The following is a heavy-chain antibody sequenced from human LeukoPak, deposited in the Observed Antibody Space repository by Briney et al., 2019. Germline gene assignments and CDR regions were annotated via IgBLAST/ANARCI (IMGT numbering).Heavy chain of an antibody. V-gene: IGHV3-48*04. Sequence: PGGSLRLSCAASGFTFSSYSMNWVRQAPGKGLEWVSYISSSGSTIYYADSVKGRFTISRDNAKNSLYLQMSSLRAEDTAVYYCARVPSWVLGAFDIWGQGTMVTVSS. J-gene: IGHJ3*02. CDR3: ARVPSWVLGAFDI. D-gene: IGHD2-8*02. CDR2: ISSSGSTI. CDR1: GFTFSSYS.